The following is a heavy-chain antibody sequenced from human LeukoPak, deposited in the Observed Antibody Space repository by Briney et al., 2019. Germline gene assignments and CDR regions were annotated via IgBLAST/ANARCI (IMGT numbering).Heavy chain of an antibody. CDR1: GFTVSSDS. D-gene: IGHD3-16*01. CDR2: IYSGGST. CDR3: ARSESMITFGGFIVY. V-gene: IGHV3-53*05. Sequence: GGSLRLSCTVSGFTVSSDSMSWVRQAPGKGLEWVSFIYSGGSTHYSDSVKGRFTISRDNSKNTLYLQMGSLRAEDMAWYYFARSESMITFGGFIVYWGQGTLVTVSS. J-gene: IGHJ4*02.